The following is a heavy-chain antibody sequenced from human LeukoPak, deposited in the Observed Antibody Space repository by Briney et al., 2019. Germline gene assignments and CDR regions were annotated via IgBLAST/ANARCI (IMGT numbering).Heavy chain of an antibody. V-gene: IGHV3-23*01. Sequence: GGSLRLSCAASGFTFSSYAMTWVRQVPGKGLEWVSVISGSGGDTYYADSVKGRFTISRDNSKNTLYLQMNSLRAEDTAIYYCAEHPSMPRGPGYWGQGTLVTVSS. CDR1: GFTFSSYA. D-gene: IGHD3-10*01. CDR2: ISGSGGDT. J-gene: IGHJ4*02. CDR3: AEHPSMPRGPGY.